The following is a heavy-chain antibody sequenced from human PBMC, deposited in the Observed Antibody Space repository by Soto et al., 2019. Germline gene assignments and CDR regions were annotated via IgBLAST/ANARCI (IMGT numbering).Heavy chain of an antibody. D-gene: IGHD5-12*01. V-gene: IGHV1-18*01. Sequence: QVQLVQSGAEVKKPGASVKVSCKASGYTFTSYGISWVRQAPGQGLEWMGWISTYNGNTNYAQKLQGRVAMTTDIAPRTAYMKLRSLRSDDTAVYSCPRDRGDGYNVGGQGTLVTVSS. CDR1: GYTFTSYG. J-gene: IGHJ4*02. CDR2: ISTYNGNT. CDR3: PRDRGDGYNV.